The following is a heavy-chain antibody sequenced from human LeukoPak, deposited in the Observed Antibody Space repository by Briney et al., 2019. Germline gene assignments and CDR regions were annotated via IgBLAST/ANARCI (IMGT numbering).Heavy chain of an antibody. CDR3: ASSIAVAGTGFDY. Sequence: ASVKVSCKASGYTFTGYYLHWVRQAPGQGLEWMGCVNPNSGDTNYAQKFQGSVTMTRDTSISTVYMELSRLRSDDTAVYYCASSIAVAGTGFDYWGQGTLVTVSS. CDR1: GYTFTGYY. V-gene: IGHV1-2*02. D-gene: IGHD6-19*01. J-gene: IGHJ4*02. CDR2: VNPNSGDT.